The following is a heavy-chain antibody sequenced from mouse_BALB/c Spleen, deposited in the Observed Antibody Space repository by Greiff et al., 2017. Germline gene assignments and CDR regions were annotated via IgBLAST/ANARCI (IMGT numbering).Heavy chain of an antibody. CDR1: GYTFTSYY. CDR2: IYPGNVNT. Sequence: QVQLQQSGPELVKPGASVRISCKASGYTFTSYYIHWVKQRPGQGLEWIGWIYPGNVNTKYNEKFKGKATLTADKSSSTAYMQLSSLTSEDSAVYFCARGTATAMDYWGQGTSVTVSS. D-gene: IGHD1-2*01. V-gene: IGHV1S56*01. J-gene: IGHJ4*01. CDR3: ARGTATAMDY.